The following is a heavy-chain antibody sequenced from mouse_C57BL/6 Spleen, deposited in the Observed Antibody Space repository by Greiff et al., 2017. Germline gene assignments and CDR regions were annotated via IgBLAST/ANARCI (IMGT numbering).Heavy chain of an antibody. CDR3: ARNLGSIEYYGSSYPEAMDY. CDR1: GYTFTDYN. D-gene: IGHD1-1*01. Sequence: EVQLQQSGPELVKPGASVKIPCKASGYTFTDYNMDWVQQSHGKSLEWIGDINPNNGGTISNQTFKGKATLTVDKSSSTAYMELRSLTSEDTAVYYCARNLGSIEYYGSSYPEAMDYWGQGTSVTVSS. V-gene: IGHV1-18*01. J-gene: IGHJ4*01. CDR2: INPNNGGT.